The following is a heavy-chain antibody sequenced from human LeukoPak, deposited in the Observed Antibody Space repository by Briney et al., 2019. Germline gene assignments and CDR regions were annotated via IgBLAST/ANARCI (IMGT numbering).Heavy chain of an antibody. V-gene: IGHV3-7*01. CDR3: ARGPSSNWSGLDF. Sequence: GGSLRLSCAASGLNFSSRWMNWVRQAPGQGLEWVASIKEDGSEKHYVDSVKGRFTISRDNGKNSLYLQMNSLRAEDTAVYYCARGPSSNWSGLDFWGQGTLLTVSS. D-gene: IGHD6-13*01. CDR1: GLNFSSRW. CDR2: IKEDGSEK. J-gene: IGHJ4*02.